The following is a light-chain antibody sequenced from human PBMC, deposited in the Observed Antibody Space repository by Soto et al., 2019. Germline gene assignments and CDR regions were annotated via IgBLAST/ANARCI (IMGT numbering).Light chain of an antibody. CDR3: AAWDDRLNGPV. J-gene: IGLJ2*01. V-gene: IGLV1-36*01. CDR2: YGD. CDR1: SSNIGNNA. Sequence: QSVLTQPPSVSDAPRQRVTISCSGSSSNIGNNAVNWYQQLPGKAPKLLIYYGDLLPSGVSDRFSGSKSGTSASLAISGLQSEDEAEYYCAAWDDRLNGPVFGGGTKLTVL.